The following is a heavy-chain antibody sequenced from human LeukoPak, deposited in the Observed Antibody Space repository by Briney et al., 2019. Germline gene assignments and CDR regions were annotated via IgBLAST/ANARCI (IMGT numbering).Heavy chain of an antibody. CDR3: ARNPAGIGDY. CDR1: GFTFSTYN. V-gene: IGHV3-48*02. D-gene: IGHD1-26*01. J-gene: IGHJ4*02. Sequence: GGSLRLSCAASGFTFSTYNMNWFRQAPGKGLEWVSFISSDSKIIYYADSVKGRFTVSRDNAKNSLYLQMNSLTDEDTAVYYCARNPAGIGDYWGQGTLVTVSS. CDR2: ISSDSKII.